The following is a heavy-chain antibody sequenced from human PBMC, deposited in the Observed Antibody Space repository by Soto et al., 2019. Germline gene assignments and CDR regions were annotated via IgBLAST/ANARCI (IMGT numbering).Heavy chain of an antibody. CDR2: IYYSGST. V-gene: IGHV4-31*03. CDR3: ARDRGNVVATHYFDY. CDR1: GGSISSGGYY. D-gene: IGHD5-12*01. J-gene: IGHJ4*02. Sequence: TSETLSLTCTVSGGSISSGGYYWSWIRQHPGKGLEWIGYIYYSGSTYYNPSLESRVTISVDTSKNQFSLKLSSVTAADTAVYYCARDRGNVVATHYFDYWGQGTLVTVSS.